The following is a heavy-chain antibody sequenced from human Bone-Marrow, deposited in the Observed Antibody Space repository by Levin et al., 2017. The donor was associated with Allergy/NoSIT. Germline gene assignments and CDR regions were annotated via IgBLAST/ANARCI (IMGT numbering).Heavy chain of an antibody. V-gene: IGHV3-7*01. J-gene: IGHJ4*02. CDR1: GFTFSNFW. CDR2: IKQDGSDK. CDR3: ARDRTFQLDY. Sequence: PGGSLRLSCAGSGFTFSNFWMTWVRQAPGKGLEWVANIKQDGSDKQYVDSVRGRFTISRDNAKNSLYLQMNSLKDEDAAVYYCARDRTFQLDYWGQGTLVSVSS. D-gene: IGHD2-2*01.